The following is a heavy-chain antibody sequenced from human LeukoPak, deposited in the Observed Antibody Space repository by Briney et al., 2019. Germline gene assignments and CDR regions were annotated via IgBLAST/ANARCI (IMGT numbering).Heavy chain of an antibody. J-gene: IGHJ4*02. V-gene: IGHV4-59*08. CDR2: LDYSGST. D-gene: IGHD3-3*01. CDR3: ARHRPKPRNLNVLRFLGWLTPLDY. Sequence: ASETLSLTCTVSGGSISSYFWSWVRQPPGKGLEWIGYLDYSGSTNYNPSLKSRVTISVDTSSNQLSLKLTSVTAADTAVYYCARHRPKPRNLNVLRFLGWLTPLDYWGQGTLVTVSS. CDR1: GGSISSYF.